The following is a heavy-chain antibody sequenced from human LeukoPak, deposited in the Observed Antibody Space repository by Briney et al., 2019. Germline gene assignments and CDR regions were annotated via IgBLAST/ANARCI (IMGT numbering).Heavy chain of an antibody. CDR3: ARVVVRDTIFGVGYTWLSY. J-gene: IGHJ4*02. Sequence: GGSLRLSCAAPGFTFSSYSMNWVRQAPGKGLEWVSYISSSSSTIYYADSVKGRFTISRDNAKNSLYLQMNSLRAEDTAVYYCARVVVRDTIFGVGYTWLSYWGQGTLVTVSS. CDR1: GFTFSSYS. V-gene: IGHV3-48*01. D-gene: IGHD3-3*01. CDR2: ISSSSSTI.